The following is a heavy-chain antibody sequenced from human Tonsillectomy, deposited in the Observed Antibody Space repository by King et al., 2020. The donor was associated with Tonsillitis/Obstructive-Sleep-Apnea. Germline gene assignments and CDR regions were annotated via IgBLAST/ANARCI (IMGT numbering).Heavy chain of an antibody. CDR2: ISYDGSNK. Sequence: QLVQSGGGVVQPGRSLRLSCAASGFTFSSYGMHWVRQAPGKGLEWVAVISYDGSNKYYADSVKGRFTISRDNSKNTLYLQMNSLRAEDTAVYYCAKEGGYCSSTSCYYFDYWGQGTLVTVSS. CDR1: GFTFSSYG. D-gene: IGHD2-2*01. J-gene: IGHJ4*02. V-gene: IGHV3-30*18. CDR3: AKEGGYCSSTSCYYFDY.